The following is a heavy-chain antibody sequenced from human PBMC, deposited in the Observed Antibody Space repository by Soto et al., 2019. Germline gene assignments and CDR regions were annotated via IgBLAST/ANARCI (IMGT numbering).Heavy chain of an antibody. Sequence: RASVKVSCKASGYTFTTYAIHWVRQAPGQGLEWMGWINAGGGNTRYSQKFQDRVTITRDTSATTAYMELSSLRSEDTAVYYCARGEYSSGPTIDYWGQGTLVTVSS. CDR2: INAGGGNT. CDR3: ARGEYSSGPTIDY. D-gene: IGHD6-19*01. CDR1: GYTFTTYA. V-gene: IGHV1-3*01. J-gene: IGHJ4*02.